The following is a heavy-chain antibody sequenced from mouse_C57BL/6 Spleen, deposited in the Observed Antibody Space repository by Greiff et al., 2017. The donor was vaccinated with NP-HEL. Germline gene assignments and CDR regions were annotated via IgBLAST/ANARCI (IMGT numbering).Heavy chain of an antibody. J-gene: IGHJ1*03. D-gene: IGHD2-5*01. CDR2: ISYSGST. CDR1: GYSITSGYD. CDR3: ARERDYSNYRYFDV. Sequence: VQLQQSGPGMVKPSQSLTLTCTVTGYSITSGYDWHWLRHLPGNKLEWMGYISYSGSTNYNPSLKSRISITHDTSKNHFFLKLNSVTTEDTATYYCARERDYSNYRYFDVWGTGTTVTVSS. V-gene: IGHV3-1*01.